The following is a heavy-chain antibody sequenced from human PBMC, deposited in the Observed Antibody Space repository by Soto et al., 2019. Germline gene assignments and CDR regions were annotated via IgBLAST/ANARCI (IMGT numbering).Heavy chain of an antibody. V-gene: IGHV5-51*01. Sequence: XESLKLYWKCSGNSCTSYLLGLVLQMPGKGLEWMGIIYPGDSDTRYSPSFEGQVTISADKSISTAYLQWSSLKASDTAMYYCERTYSSPYYGMDVWGQGTTVTVS. CDR3: ERTYSSPYYGMDV. CDR2: IYPGDSDT. D-gene: IGHD6-13*01. J-gene: IGHJ6*02. CDR1: GNSCTSYL.